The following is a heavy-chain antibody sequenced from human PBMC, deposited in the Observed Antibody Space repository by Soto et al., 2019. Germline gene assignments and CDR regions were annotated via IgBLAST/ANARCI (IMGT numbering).Heavy chain of an antibody. CDR1: GFTFSRYG. Sequence: QVQLVESWGGVVQPGRSLRLSCAASGFTFSRYGMHWVRQAPGKGLEWVAVISYDGSNKYYADSVKVRFTISRDNSKNTLYLQMNRLRAEDTAVYYCARSPYSVSYLAYFDYWGQGTLVTVSS. J-gene: IGHJ4*02. CDR3: ARSPYSVSYLAYFDY. CDR2: ISYDGSNK. V-gene: IGHV3-30*03. D-gene: IGHD1-26*01.